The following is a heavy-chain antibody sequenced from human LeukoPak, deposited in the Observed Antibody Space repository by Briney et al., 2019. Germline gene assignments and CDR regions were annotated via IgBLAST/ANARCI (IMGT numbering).Heavy chain of an antibody. CDR2: ISYDGSNK. CDR3: ATGLSNGWSYFDD. J-gene: IGHJ4*02. CDR1: GFTFSSYG. V-gene: IGHV3-30*03. Sequence: GGSLRLSCAASGFTFSSYGMHWVRQAPGKGLEWVAVISYDGSNKYYADSVKGRFTISRDNSKNTLYLQMNSLRAEDTAVYFCATGLSNGWSYFDDWGQGTRVTVSS. D-gene: IGHD6-19*01.